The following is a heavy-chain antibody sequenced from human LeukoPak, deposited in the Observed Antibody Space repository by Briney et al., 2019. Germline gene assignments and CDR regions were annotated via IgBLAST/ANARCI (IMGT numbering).Heavy chain of an antibody. D-gene: IGHD3-16*02. CDR1: GFTFSSYA. Sequence: PGGSLRLSCAASGFTFSSYALSWVRQAPGKGLEWVSGISSGGGTTYYADSVKGRFTISRDNSRNTLYLQMNSLRAEYTGLYYSANDRNYGYVWGSYPPARYSDYWGQGTLVTVSS. J-gene: IGHJ4*02. CDR2: ISSGGGTT. CDR3: ANDRNYGYVWGSYPPARYSDY. V-gene: IGHV3-23*01.